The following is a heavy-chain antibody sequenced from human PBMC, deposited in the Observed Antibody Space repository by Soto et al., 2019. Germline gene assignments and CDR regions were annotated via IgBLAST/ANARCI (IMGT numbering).Heavy chain of an antibody. J-gene: IGHJ4*02. D-gene: IGHD3-9*01. Sequence: GGSLRLSCAASGFTFSSYGMHWVRQAPGKGLEWVAVISYDGSNKYYADSVKGRFTISRDNSKNTLYLQMNSLRAEDTAVYYCAKERAYYDILTGHSNGYFDYWGQGTLVTVSS. CDR1: GFTFSSYG. CDR3: AKERAYYDILTGHSNGYFDY. V-gene: IGHV3-30*18. CDR2: ISYDGSNK.